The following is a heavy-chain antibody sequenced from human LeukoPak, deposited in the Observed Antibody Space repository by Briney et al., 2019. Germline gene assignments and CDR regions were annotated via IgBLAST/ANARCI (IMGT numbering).Heavy chain of an antibody. CDR3: ARDGGGYCSGGSCPGSGY. J-gene: IGHJ4*02. D-gene: IGHD2-15*01. V-gene: IGHV3-23*01. CDR1: GFTFSSYA. CDR2: ISGSGGST. Sequence: GGSLRLSCAASGFTFSSYAMSWVRQAPGKGLEWVSAISGSGGSTYYADSVKGRFTISRDNAKNSLYLQMNSLRAEDTAVYYCARDGGGYCSGGSCPGSGYWGQGTLVTVSS.